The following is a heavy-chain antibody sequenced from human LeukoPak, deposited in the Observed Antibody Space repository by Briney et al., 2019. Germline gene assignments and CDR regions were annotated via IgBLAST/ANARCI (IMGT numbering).Heavy chain of an antibody. CDR3: AAGIAVAGTLYYYYYGMDV. Sequence: AETLSLICTVCGGSISSSSYYWGRIRRPPGKGRQCIGRIYYTGVTYYDPSLKSRVTISVDPSEHQFSLKFRYVTAADTAVYYCAAGIAVAGTLYYYYYGMDVWGEGATVTVSS. CDR2: IYYTGVT. J-gene: IGHJ6*01. D-gene: IGHD6-19*01. CDR1: GGSISSSSYY. V-gene: IGHV4-39*01.